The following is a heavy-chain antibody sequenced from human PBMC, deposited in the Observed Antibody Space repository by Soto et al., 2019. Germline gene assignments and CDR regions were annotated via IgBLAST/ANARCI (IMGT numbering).Heavy chain of an antibody. CDR3: ARDSRRYDFWSGYHNWFAP. J-gene: IGHJ5*02. D-gene: IGHD3-3*01. V-gene: IGHV4-4*07. Sequence: QVQLQESGPGLVQPSETLSLTCTVSGGSISSYYWSWIRQPAGKGLEWSGRIYTSGSTSDNPSLKRRVTMSVDTSENQFSLKRSSVTAADTAVYYCARDSRRYDFWSGYHNWFAPWGQGTLVTVSS. CDR1: GGSISSYY. CDR2: IYTSGST.